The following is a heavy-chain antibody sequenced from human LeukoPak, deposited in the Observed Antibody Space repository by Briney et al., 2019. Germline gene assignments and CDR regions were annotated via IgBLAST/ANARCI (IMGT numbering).Heavy chain of an antibody. J-gene: IGHJ5*02. Sequence: ASVKVSCKASGYTFTNYAMNWVRQAPGQGLEWMGWINTNTGNPTYAQGFTGRFVFSLDTSVSTAYLQISSLKAEDTAVYYCARSIYGSGSFFGNNWFDPWGQGTLVTVSS. CDR3: ARSIYGSGSFFGNNWFDP. CDR2: INTNTGNP. D-gene: IGHD3-10*01. CDR1: GYTFTNYA. V-gene: IGHV7-4-1*02.